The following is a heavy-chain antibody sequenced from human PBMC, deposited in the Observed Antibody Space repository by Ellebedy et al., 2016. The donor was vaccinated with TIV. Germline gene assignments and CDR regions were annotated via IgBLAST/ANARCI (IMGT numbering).Heavy chain of an antibody. Sequence: ESLKISXAASGFSFNNYWMSWIRQPPGKGLEWIGEINRSGSTNYSPSLKSRVTISVDTSKNHFSLKLSSVTAADTAVYYCARFGSYWGQGTLVTVSS. V-gene: IGHV4-34*01. CDR3: ARFGSY. J-gene: IGHJ4*02. CDR1: GFSFNNYW. CDR2: INRSGST. D-gene: IGHD3-10*01.